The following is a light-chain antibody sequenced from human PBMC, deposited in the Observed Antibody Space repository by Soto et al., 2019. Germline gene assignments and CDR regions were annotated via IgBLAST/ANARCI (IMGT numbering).Light chain of an antibody. V-gene: IGLV1-40*01. CDR1: SSNMGANYD. CDR2: GNN. CDR3: QSCDNSLSGYVV. Sequence: QSVLTQPPSVSGAPGQSVTISCTGSSSNMGANYDVHWYQHLPGTAPKLLIYGNNNRPSGVPGRFSGSRSGTSASLAITGIQTEDEGDYYCQSCDNSLSGYVVFGGGTKLTVL. J-gene: IGLJ2*01.